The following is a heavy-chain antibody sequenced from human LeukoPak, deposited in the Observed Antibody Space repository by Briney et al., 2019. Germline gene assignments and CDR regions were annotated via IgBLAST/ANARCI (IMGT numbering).Heavy chain of an antibody. D-gene: IGHD2-21*02. V-gene: IGHV3-48*02. Sequence: GGSLRLSCVASGFTSSSYSMNWVRQAPGKGLEWVSYIRSSSNTIYYADSVKGRFTISRDNAKNSLFLQMNSLRDEDTSVYYCARAVTVVTRGGLVFDYWGQGTLVTVSS. CDR1: GFTSSSYS. CDR3: ARAVTVVTRGGLVFDY. J-gene: IGHJ4*02. CDR2: IRSSSNTI.